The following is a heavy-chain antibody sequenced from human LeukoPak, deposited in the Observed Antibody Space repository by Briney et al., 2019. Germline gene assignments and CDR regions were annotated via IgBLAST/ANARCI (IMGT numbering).Heavy chain of an antibody. CDR2: IYSGGST. CDR3: ARDLLPGYDFWARFDP. Sequence: GGSLRLSCAASGFTVSSNYMSWVRQASGKGLEWVSVIYSGGSTYYAGSVKGRFTISRDNSKNTLYLQMDSLRSEDTAVYYCARDLLPGYDFWARFDPWGQGTQVTVSS. J-gene: IGHJ5*02. CDR1: GFTVSSNY. V-gene: IGHV3-53*01. D-gene: IGHD3/OR15-3a*01.